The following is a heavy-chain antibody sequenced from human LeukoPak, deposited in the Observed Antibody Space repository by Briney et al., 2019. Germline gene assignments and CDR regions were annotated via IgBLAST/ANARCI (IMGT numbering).Heavy chain of an antibody. D-gene: IGHD6-13*01. Sequence: GGSLRLSCAVSGFTFSGYWMSWVRQAPGKGLEWMANINQDGSGVYFVDSVKGRFTISREDAKNALYLEMTSLRADDTGVYYCVRWDHSNNWHYEYWGQGTLVTVSS. V-gene: IGHV3-7*01. CDR2: INQDGSGV. CDR3: VRWDHSNNWHYEY. CDR1: GFTFSGYW. J-gene: IGHJ4*02.